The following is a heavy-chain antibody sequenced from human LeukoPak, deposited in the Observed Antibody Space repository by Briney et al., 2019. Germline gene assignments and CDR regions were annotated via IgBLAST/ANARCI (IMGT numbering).Heavy chain of an antibody. D-gene: IGHD5-18*01. J-gene: IGHJ3*02. CDR3: AGTWIRGKPELDAFDI. CDR2: IYSGGST. CDR1: GFTVSSNY. V-gene: IGHV3-53*01. Sequence: PGGSLRLSCAASGFTVSSNYMSWVRQAPGKGLEWVSVIYSGGSTYYADSVKGRFTISRDNSKNTLYLQMNSLRAEDTAVYYCAGTWIRGKPELDAFDIWGQGTMVTVSS.